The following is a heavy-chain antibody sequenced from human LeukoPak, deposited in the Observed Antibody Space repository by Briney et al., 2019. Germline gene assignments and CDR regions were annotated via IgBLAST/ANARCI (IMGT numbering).Heavy chain of an antibody. J-gene: IGHJ6*03. D-gene: IGHD2-2*01. CDR3: ARGKDIVVVPATYYYYYMDV. Sequence: SETLSLTCAVYGGSFSGYYWSWIRQPPGKGLEWIGEINHSGSTNYNPPLKSRVTISVDTSKNQFSLKLSSVTAADTAVYYCARGKDIVVVPATYYYYYMDVWGKGTTVTVSS. V-gene: IGHV4-34*01. CDR2: INHSGST. CDR1: GGSFSGYY.